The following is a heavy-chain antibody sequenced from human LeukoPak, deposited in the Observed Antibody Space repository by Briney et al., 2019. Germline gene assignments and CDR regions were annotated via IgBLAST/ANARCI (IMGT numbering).Heavy chain of an antibody. V-gene: IGHV4-61*01. CDR3: ARDNAGANWFDP. D-gene: IGHD6-13*01. CDR2: IYYSGST. CDR1: GGSVSSGSYY. J-gene: IGHJ5*02. Sequence: SETLSLTCTVSGGSVSSGSYYWSWIRQPPGKGLEWIGYIYYSGSTNYNPSLKSLVTISVDTSKNQFSLKLSSVTAADTAVYYCARDNAGANWFDPWGQGTLVTVSS.